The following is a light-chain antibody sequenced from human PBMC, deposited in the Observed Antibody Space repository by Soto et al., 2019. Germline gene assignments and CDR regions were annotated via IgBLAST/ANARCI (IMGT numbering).Light chain of an antibody. CDR2: DAS. J-gene: IGKJ4*01. Sequence: EIVLTQSPATLSLSPGERETLSCRASQSVSSYLAWYQQKPGQAPRLLIYDASNRATGIPARFSGSGSGTDFTLTITSLEPEDFAVYYCQHRSNWLAFGGGTKVDIK. V-gene: IGKV3-11*01. CDR1: QSVSSY. CDR3: QHRSNWLA.